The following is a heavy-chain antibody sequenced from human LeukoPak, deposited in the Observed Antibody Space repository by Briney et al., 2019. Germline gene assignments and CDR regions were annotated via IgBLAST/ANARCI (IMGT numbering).Heavy chain of an antibody. CDR2: LSGSGRLV. J-gene: IGHJ3*01. CDR3: ARDLQTGLAFDA. Sequence: GGSLRLSCTASGFGFSSGTMNWVRQALGKALEWVSSLSGSGRLVWYAASVKGRFTISRDNAANSLFLQMNSLRVEDTAVYYCARDLQTGLAFDAWGQGTVVAVSS. D-gene: IGHD7-27*01. V-gene: IGHV3-21*06. CDR1: GFGFSSGT.